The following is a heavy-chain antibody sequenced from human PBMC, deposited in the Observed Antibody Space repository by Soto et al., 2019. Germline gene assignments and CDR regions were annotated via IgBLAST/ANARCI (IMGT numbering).Heavy chain of an antibody. J-gene: IGHJ6*03. CDR3: SRQASDFWSGKPQYYMDV. CDR1: GFTFSGSA. V-gene: IGHV3-73*01. D-gene: IGHD3-3*01. Sequence: EVQLVESGGGLVQPGGSLKLSCAASGFTFSGSAMHWVCQASGKGLEWVGRIRSKANNYATAYGASVKGRFTISRDDSKNTAYLQMNSLKTEDTAVYYCSRQASDFWSGKPQYYMDVWGKGTTVTVSS. CDR2: IRSKANNYAT.